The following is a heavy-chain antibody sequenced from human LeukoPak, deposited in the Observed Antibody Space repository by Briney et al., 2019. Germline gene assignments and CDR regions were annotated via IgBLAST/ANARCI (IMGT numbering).Heavy chain of an antibody. CDR3: ARLSWDYDDPITYCDY. V-gene: IGHV5-51*01. CDR2: IYPGDSDT. Sequence: GESLKISCKGSGYSFTSYWIGWVRQMPGKGLEWMGIIYPGDSDTRYSPSFQGQVTISADKSISTAYLQWSSLKASDTAMYYCARLSWDYDDPITYCDYWGQGTLVTVSS. CDR1: GYSFTSYW. J-gene: IGHJ4*02. D-gene: IGHD4-17*01.